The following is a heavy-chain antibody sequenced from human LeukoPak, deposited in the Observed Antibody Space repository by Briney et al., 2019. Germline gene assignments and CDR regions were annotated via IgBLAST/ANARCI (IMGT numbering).Heavy chain of an antibody. V-gene: IGHV3-30*02. CDR1: GFTFSSYG. D-gene: IGHD5-12*01. CDR2: IRYDGSNK. CDR3: AKVGSGAYYYYYYMDV. Sequence: GGSLRLSCAASGFTFSSYGMHWVRQAPGKGLEWVAFIRYDGSNKYYADSVKGRFTISRDNSKNTLYLQMNSLRAEDTAVYYCAKVGSGAYYYYYYMDVWGKGTTITVSS. J-gene: IGHJ6*03.